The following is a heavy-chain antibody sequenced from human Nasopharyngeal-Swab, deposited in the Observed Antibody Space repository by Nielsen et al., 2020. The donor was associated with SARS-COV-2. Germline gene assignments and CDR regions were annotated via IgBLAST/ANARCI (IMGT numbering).Heavy chain of an antibody. CDR2: IYYSGST. D-gene: IGHD3-10*01. CDR1: GGSISSGGYY. CDR3: ARDRRAQSGRGFGEPWNYYGMDV. Sequence: TLSLTCTVSGGSISSGGYYWSWIRQHPGKGLEWIGYIYYSGSTYYNPSLKSRVTISVDTSKNQFSLKLSSVTAADTAVYYCARDRRAQSGRGFGEPWNYYGMDVWGQGTTVTVSS. V-gene: IGHV4-31*03. J-gene: IGHJ6*02.